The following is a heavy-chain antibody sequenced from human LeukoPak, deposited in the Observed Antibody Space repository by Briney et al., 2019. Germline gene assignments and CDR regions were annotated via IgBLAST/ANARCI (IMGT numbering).Heavy chain of an antibody. CDR2: ISSGGSTI. CDR3: ARLWVGELGVDY. CDR1: GFTFSSYE. D-gene: IGHD3-10*01. J-gene: IGHJ4*02. V-gene: IGHV3-48*03. Sequence: GGSLRLSCAASGFTFSSYEMNWVRQAPGKGLEWVSQISSGGSTIYYADSVRGRFTITRDNAKNSPYLQMNSLRAEDTAVYYCARLWVGELGVDYWGQGTLVTAS.